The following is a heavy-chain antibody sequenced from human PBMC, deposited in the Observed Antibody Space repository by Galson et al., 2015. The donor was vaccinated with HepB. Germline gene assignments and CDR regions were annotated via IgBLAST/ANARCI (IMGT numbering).Heavy chain of an antibody. Sequence: SETLSLTCTVSGGSVSSSNYYWSWIRQAPGKGLEWIGYIYYTGRTNYNPSLKNRVTISVDTSKKQFSLKLSSVTAADTAVYYCARDFPHYYGDFRWFDPWGQGTLVTVSS. J-gene: IGHJ5*02. CDR1: GGSVSSSNYY. CDR2: IYYTGRT. V-gene: IGHV4-61*01. D-gene: IGHD4-17*01. CDR3: ARDFPHYYGDFRWFDP.